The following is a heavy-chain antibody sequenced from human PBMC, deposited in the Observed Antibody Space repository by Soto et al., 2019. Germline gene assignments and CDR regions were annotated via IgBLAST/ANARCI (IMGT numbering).Heavy chain of an antibody. CDR3: ARNSGYYDSSGYFDY. CDR1: GGSISSGGYS. V-gene: IGHV4-30-2*01. D-gene: IGHD3-22*01. Sequence: QLQLQESGSGLVQPSQTLSLTCAVSGGSISSGGYSWSWIRQPPGKGVEWIGYIYHSGSTYYNPSLKSRVTISVVRSKNQFSLKLSSVTAADTAVYSCARNSGYYDSSGYFDYWGQGTLVTVSS. CDR2: IYHSGST. J-gene: IGHJ4*02.